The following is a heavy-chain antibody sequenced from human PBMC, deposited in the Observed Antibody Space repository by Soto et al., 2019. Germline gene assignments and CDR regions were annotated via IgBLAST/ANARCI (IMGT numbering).Heavy chain of an antibody. Sequence: GGSLRLSCAASGFTVCSNYMNWVRQAPGKGLEWVSAISGSGGSTYYADSVKGRFTISRDNSKNTLYLQMNSLRAEDTAVYYCAKDPRYCSSTSCSDDYYYYYGMDVWGQGTTVTVSS. V-gene: IGHV3-23*01. D-gene: IGHD2-2*01. CDR1: GFTVCSNY. J-gene: IGHJ6*02. CDR2: ISGSGGST. CDR3: AKDPRYCSSTSCSDDYYYYYGMDV.